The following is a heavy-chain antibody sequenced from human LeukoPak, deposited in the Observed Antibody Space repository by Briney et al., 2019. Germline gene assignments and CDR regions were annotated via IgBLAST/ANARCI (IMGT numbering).Heavy chain of an antibody. CDR1: GFTFSVST. Sequence: GGSLRLSCAASGFTFSVSTMTWVRQAPGKGLEWVSSISPSGTDMYFAQSLKGRFTISRDNTWGTVSLQMSSLRVDDTAVYYCARADCRTASCLLDNWGQGTLATVSS. CDR3: ARADCRTASCLLDN. J-gene: IGHJ4*02. D-gene: IGHD2-2*01. V-gene: IGHV3-21*01. CDR2: ISPSGTDM.